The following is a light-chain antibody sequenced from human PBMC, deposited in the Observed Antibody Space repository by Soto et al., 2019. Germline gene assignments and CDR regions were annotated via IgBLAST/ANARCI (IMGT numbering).Light chain of an antibody. V-gene: IGLV1-40*01. J-gene: IGLJ2*01. CDR1: TSNVGAGHD. Sequence: QPVLTQPPSVSGAPGQRVTISCSGNTSNVGAGHDVHWYQQLPGTAPKLLIYEDNIRPSGVPDRFSGSKSGTSASLAITGLQPEDEADYYCQSYDSSLSGVIFGGGTKVTVL. CDR3: QSYDSSLSGVI. CDR2: EDN.